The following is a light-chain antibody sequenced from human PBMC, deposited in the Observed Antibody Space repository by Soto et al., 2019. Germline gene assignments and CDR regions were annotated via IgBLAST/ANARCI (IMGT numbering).Light chain of an antibody. CDR1: QYVSNK. CDR3: QQYIKWPIT. CDR2: GAS. Sequence: EIVMTQSPATLSLSPGETATLSCRASQYVSNKVAWYQQKPGQAPSLLILGASTRATGVPARFSGSGSGTEFTLSISSLQSEDFAVYYCQQYIKWPITFGQGTRLEI. V-gene: IGKV3-15*01. J-gene: IGKJ5*01.